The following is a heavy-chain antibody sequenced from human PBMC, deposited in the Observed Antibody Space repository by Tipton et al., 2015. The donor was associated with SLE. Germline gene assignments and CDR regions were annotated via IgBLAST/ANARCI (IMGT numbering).Heavy chain of an antibody. D-gene: IGHD3-16*01. J-gene: IGHJ4*02. Sequence: TLSLTCAVSGGSISSSNWWSWVRQPPVKGLEWIGEIYQSGSTNYNPSLKSRVTISVDKSKNQFSLKLSSVTAADTAVYYCARAPLMGKVYYFDYGGQRPLVTVSS. CDR2: IYQSGST. V-gene: IGHV4-4*02. CDR3: ARAPLMGKVYYFDY. CDR1: GGSISSSNW.